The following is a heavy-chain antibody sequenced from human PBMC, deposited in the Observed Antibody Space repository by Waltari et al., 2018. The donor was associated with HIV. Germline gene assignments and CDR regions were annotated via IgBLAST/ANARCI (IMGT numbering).Heavy chain of an antibody. CDR1: GFSLSTIGVG. V-gene: IGHV2-5*02. J-gene: IGHJ3*02. CDR3: AHRRGGWVAVDI. Sequence: QITLTESGPTLVKPTQTLTLTCTFSGFSLSTIGVGVGWIRQPPGKALEWLALIYWDDDKRYSPSLKSRRTITKDTSKNQVVRTMTNMDPVDTATYYCAHRRGGWVAVDIWGQGTMVTVSS. CDR2: IYWDDDK. D-gene: IGHD3-16*01.